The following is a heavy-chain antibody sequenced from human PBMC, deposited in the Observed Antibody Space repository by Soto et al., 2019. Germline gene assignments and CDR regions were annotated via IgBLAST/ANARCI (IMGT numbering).Heavy chain of an antibody. CDR2: IWYDGSKK. D-gene: IGHD5-18*01. J-gene: IGHJ4*02. V-gene: IGHV3-33*01. CDR3: VREGRHTAMFSGFDY. CDR1: GFTFSEDA. Sequence: QVDLVDSGGGVVQHGESLRLSCATSGFTFSEDAMHWVRQAPGKGLEWVAVIWYDGSKKHYADSVKGRFTISRDNSKNTLFLQMNSLTAEDTAVYWSVREGRHTAMFSGFDYWGQGTRVTASS.